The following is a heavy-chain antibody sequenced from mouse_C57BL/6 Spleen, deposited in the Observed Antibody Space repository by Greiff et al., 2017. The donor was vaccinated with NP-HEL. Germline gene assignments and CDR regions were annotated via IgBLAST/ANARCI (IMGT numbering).Heavy chain of an antibody. Sequence: QVQLQQPGAELVRPGSSVKLSCKASGYTFTSYWMHWVKQSPIQGLEWIGNIDPSDSETHYNQKFKDKATLTVDNSSSAAYMQLISLTSEDSAVYYCARDSSGHRYFDYWGQGTTLTVSS. CDR2: IDPSDSET. CDR1: GYTFTSYW. J-gene: IGHJ2*01. CDR3: ARDSSGHRYFDY. D-gene: IGHD3-2*02. V-gene: IGHV1-52*01.